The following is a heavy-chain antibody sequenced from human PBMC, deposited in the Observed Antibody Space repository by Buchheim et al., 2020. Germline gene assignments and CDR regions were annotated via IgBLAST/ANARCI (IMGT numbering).Heavy chain of an antibody. D-gene: IGHD1-26*01. Sequence: QEQLQESGPGLVKPSQTLFLTCTVSGDSISSGHYYWSWIRQLPEKGLEWIGYIHYSGSTSYNPSLKSRLTISVDTSKNQFSLKLSSVTAADTAVYYCARDSGSYPLRGGGFGYWGQGTL. CDR2: IHYSGST. CDR1: GDSISSGHYY. CDR3: ARDSGSYPLRGGGFGY. V-gene: IGHV4-31*03. J-gene: IGHJ4*02.